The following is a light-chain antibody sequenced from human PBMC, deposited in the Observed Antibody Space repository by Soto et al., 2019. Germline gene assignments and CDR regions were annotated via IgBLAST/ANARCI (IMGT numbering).Light chain of an antibody. V-gene: IGKV3-20*01. J-gene: IGKJ1*01. Sequence: EIVLTQSPGTLSLSPGERATLSCRASQSVSSSFLAWYQQKPGQAPRLLIYGASSRATGIPDRFSGSGSWTDFTLTISSLEPEDFAEYYCQQYGSSPRTFGQGTKVDIK. CDR2: GAS. CDR3: QQYGSSPRT. CDR1: QSVSSSF.